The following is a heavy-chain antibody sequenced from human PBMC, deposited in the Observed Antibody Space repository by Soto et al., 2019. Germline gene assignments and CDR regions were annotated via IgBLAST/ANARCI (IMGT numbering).Heavy chain of an antibody. CDR1: GLTFSSCA. Sequence: EVQLLESGGGLVQPGGSLRLSCAASGLTFSSCAMSWVRQAPGKGLEWVAAVSASGGDTYYADSVKGRFTISRDNSKNTLSVLMNSLRVDDTAVYYCFSYGSGTYETNLWGQGTLVTVSS. CDR3: FSYGSGTYETNL. J-gene: IGHJ4*02. CDR2: VSASGGDT. D-gene: IGHD3-10*01. V-gene: IGHV3-23*01.